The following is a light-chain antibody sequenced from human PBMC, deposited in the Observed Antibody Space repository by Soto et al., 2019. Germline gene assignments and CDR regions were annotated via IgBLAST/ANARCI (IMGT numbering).Light chain of an antibody. V-gene: IGLV1-44*01. CDR2: SNN. J-gene: IGLJ3*02. CDR1: SSNIGSNT. Sequence: VLTQPPSASGTPGQRVTISCSGSSSNIGSNTVNWYQQLPGTAPKLLIYSNNQRPSGVPDRFSGSKSGTSASLAISGLQSENEADYYCAAWDDSLNGVFGGGTKLT. CDR3: AAWDDSLNGV.